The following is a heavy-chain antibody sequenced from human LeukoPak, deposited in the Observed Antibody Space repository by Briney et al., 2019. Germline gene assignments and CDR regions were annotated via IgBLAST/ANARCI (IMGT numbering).Heavy chain of an antibody. D-gene: IGHD4-17*01. CDR2: ISSSGSTI. CDR1: GFTFSDYY. V-gene: IGHV3-11*04. CDR3: ARNTDGENYYYYMDV. Sequence: GGSLRLSCAASGFTFSDYYMSWIRQAPGMGLEWVSYISSSGSTIYYADSVKGRFTMSRDNAKNSLYLQMNSLRAEDAAVYYCARNTDGENYYYYMDVWGKGTTVTVSS. J-gene: IGHJ6*03.